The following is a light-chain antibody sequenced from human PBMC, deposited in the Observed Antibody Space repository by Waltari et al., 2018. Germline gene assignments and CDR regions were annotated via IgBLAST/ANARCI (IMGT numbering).Light chain of an antibody. J-gene: IGKJ4*01. CDR1: PSLAHNDGKRY. CDR3: MQSIQMPLT. Sequence: IVITKTPFSLSVTYGQPASTSCKSVPSLAHNDGKRYLYWYLQKPGQPPQLLIHEVSTRLSGVPARFSGSGSGTEFTLKISRVEAEDVGVYYCMQSIQMPLTFGGGTKVEIK. V-gene: IGKV2D-29*01. CDR2: EVS.